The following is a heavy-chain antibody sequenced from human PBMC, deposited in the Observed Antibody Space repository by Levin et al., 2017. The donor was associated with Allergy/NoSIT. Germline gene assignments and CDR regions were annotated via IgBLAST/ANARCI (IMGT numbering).Heavy chain of an antibody. CDR1: GFTFDDYA. J-gene: IGHJ4*01. CDR2: ISWNGGSI. CDR3: AKRYCSGGDCYSPGFDY. Sequence: GGSLRLSCAASGFTFDDYAMHWVRQPPGKGLEWVSGISWNGGSIGYADSVKGRFTISRDNAKNSLYLQMNSLRVEDTALYYCAKRYCSGGDCYSPGFDYWGQGILVTVSS. D-gene: IGHD2-15*01. V-gene: IGHV3-9*01.